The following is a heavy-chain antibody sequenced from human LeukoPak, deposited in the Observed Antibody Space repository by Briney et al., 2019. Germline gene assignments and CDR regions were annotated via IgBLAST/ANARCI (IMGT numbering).Heavy chain of an antibody. CDR3: ARDSSAAGIAAY. J-gene: IGHJ4*02. D-gene: IGHD6-13*01. CDR1: GYTFTNYD. Sequence: VASVKVSCKASGYTFTNYDINWVRQATGQGLEWMGWLNPHSGNTGYAQKLQGRVTMTTDTSTSTAYMELRSLRSDDTAVYYCARDSSAAGIAAYWGQGTLVTVSS. CDR2: LNPHSGNT. V-gene: IGHV1-8*01.